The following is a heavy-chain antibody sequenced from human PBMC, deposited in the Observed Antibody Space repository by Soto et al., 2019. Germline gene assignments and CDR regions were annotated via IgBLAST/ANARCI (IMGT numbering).Heavy chain of an antibody. CDR1: GFTFSGSA. CDR3: TSSALIDYYYYYGMDV. CDR2: IRSKANSYAT. Sequence: EVQLVESGGGLVQPGGSLILSCAASGFTFSGSAMHWVRQASGKGLEWVGRIRSKANSYATAYAASVKGRFTISRDDSKNTAYLQMNSLKTEDTAVYYCTSSALIDYYYYYGMDVWGQGTTVTVSS. V-gene: IGHV3-73*02. D-gene: IGHD3-22*01. J-gene: IGHJ6*02.